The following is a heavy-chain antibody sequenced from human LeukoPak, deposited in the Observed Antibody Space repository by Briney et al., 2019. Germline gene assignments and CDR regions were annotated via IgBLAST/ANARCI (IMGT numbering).Heavy chain of an antibody. V-gene: IGHV3-23*01. Sequence: GGSLRLSCAASGFTFSSYAMSWVRQAPGKGLEWVSAISGSGGSTYYADSVKGRFTISRDNSKNTLYLQMNSLRAEDTAVYYCAKDPLPVRGVIPYNWFDPWGQGTLVTVSS. CDR2: ISGSGGST. D-gene: IGHD3-10*01. CDR3: AKDPLPVRGVIPYNWFDP. J-gene: IGHJ5*02. CDR1: GFTFSSYA.